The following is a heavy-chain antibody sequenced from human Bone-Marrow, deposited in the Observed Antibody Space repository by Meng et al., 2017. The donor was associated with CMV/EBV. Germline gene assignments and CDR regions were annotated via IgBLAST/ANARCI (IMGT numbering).Heavy chain of an antibody. J-gene: IGHJ5*02. D-gene: IGHD2-15*01. CDR2: IYYSGST. CDR3: ARDPGYCSGGSCYSFGWFVP. CDR1: GGSVSSGSYY. Sequence: SETLSLTCTVSGGSVSSGSYYWSWIRQPPGKGLEWIGYIYYSGSTNYNPSLKSRVTISVDTSKNQFSLKLSSVTAADTAVYYCARDPGYCSGGSCYSFGWFVPWGQGTLVTVSS. V-gene: IGHV4-61*01.